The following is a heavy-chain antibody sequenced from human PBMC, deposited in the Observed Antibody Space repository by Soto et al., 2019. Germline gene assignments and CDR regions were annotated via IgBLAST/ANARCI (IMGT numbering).Heavy chain of an antibody. CDR1: GFTFSDYY. J-gene: IGHJ6*03. CDR3: ARDRYSGSDAYMDV. CDR2: ISGSSGNI. V-gene: IGHV3-11*01. Sequence: PGGSLRLSCAASGFTFSDYYMSWTRQAPGKGLEWVAYISGSSGNIYYADSVKGRFTICRDNAKNSLYLQMNSLRADDTAVYYCARDRYSGSDAYMDVWGNGTTVTVSS. D-gene: IGHD5-12*01.